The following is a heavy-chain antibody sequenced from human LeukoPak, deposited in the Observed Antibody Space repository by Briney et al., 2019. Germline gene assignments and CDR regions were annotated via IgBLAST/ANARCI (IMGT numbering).Heavy chain of an antibody. D-gene: IGHD2-21*01. V-gene: IGHV4-61*09. CDR3: ARDLFVVTRRDASDI. CDR2: ISNTGIT. Sequence: SQTLSLTCTVSGGSITSGTYYWNWIRQPAGKGLEWIGHISNTGITNYNPSLKSRVTISIDTSKNQFSLKLTSVTAADTAVYYCARDLFVVTRRDASDIWGQGTMVTVSS. J-gene: IGHJ3*02. CDR1: GGSITSGTYY.